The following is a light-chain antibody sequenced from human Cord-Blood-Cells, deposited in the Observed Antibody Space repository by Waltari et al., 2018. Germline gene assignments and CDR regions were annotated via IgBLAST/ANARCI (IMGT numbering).Light chain of an antibody. CDR1: QSVSSSY. Sequence: EIVLTQSPGTLSLSPGERATLSCRASQSVSSSYLAWYQPTPGHAPRLLIYGASSRATGLPDRFSGSGSGTDFTLTISRLETEDFAVYYGQQYGSSRFTVGPGTKVDIK. CDR3: QQYGSSRFT. J-gene: IGKJ3*01. CDR2: GAS. V-gene: IGKV3-20*01.